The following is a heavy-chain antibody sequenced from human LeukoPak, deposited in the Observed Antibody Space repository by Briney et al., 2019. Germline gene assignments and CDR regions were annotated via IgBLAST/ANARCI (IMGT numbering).Heavy chain of an antibody. J-gene: IGHJ4*02. D-gene: IGHD4-17*01. V-gene: IGHV3-21*01. CDR3: TRDPYGDYASDY. Sequence: GESLRLYCAASAFTFSSYSMNWVRQAPGKGLEWVSSISPSSSYIYYGNSVKGRFTISRDNAKNSLYLQMNSLRAEDTAVYYCTRDPYGDYASDYWGQGTLVTVSS. CDR1: AFTFSSYS. CDR2: ISPSSSYI.